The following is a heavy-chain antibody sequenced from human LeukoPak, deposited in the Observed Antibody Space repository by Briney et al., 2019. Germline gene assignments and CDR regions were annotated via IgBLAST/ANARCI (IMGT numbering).Heavy chain of an antibody. Sequence: GGSLRLSCEASGFTFRNAWMSWVRQAPRKGLEWVGRIKSESDGGTIDYAAPVKGRVTISRDDSKKTVYLQMSSLTTEDTAVYYCNTAGIVWGQGTTVTVSS. D-gene: IGHD1-14*01. CDR2: IKSESDGGTI. V-gene: IGHV3-15*01. CDR1: GFTFRNAW. CDR3: NTAGIV. J-gene: IGHJ6*02.